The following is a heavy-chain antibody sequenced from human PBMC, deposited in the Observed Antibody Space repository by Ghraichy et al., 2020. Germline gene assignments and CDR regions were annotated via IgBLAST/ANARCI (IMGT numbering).Heavy chain of an antibody. CDR1: GFTFSSYA. CDR2: ISNGGGST. D-gene: IGHD6-19*01. V-gene: IGHV3-23*01. CDR3: AKAVAGTFRGYDY. Sequence: GGSLRLSCAASGFTFSSYAMTWVRQAPGKGLEWVSTISNGGGSTYYADSVKGRFTISRDNSKNTLYLQMNSLRAEDTAVYYCAKAVAGTFRGYDYWGQGTLVTVSS. J-gene: IGHJ4*02.